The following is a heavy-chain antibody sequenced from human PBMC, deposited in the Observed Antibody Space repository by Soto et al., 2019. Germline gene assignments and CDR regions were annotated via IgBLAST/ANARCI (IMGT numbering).Heavy chain of an antibody. V-gene: IGHV3-23*01. CDR3: AKDTRYGDYVRWFDS. D-gene: IGHD5-12*01. Sequence: EVHLLESGGGLVQPGGSLRLSCTASGFTFSSYAMTWVRQAPGRGLEGVSGITASGGRTFYADSVKGRFTISRDNSRTPLYLQMNSLRADDTAVYYCAKDTRYGDYVRWFDSWGQGTLVTVSS. J-gene: IGHJ5*01. CDR2: ITASGGRT. CDR1: GFTFSSYA.